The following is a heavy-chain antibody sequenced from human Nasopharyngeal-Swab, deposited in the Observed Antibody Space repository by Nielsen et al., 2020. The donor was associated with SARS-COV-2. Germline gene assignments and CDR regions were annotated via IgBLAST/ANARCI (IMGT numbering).Heavy chain of an antibody. CDR1: GFTFSSYS. D-gene: IGHD5-18*01. CDR3: ASDRVTAMVPLYYYYYGMDV. Sequence: GESLKISCAASGFTFSSYSMNWVRQAPGKGLEWVSSISSSSSYIYYADSVKGRFTISRDNAKNSLYLQMNSLRAEDTAVYYCASDRVTAMVPLYYYYYGMDVWGQGTTVTVSS. J-gene: IGHJ6*02. V-gene: IGHV3-21*01. CDR2: ISSSSSYI.